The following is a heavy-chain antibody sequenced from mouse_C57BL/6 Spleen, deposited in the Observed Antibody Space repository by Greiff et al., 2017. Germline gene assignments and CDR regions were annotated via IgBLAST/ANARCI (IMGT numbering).Heavy chain of an antibody. CDR1: GYAFSSYW. CDR2: IYPGDGDT. Sequence: QVQLQQSGAELVKPGASVKISCKASGYAFSSYWMNWVKQRPGKGLEWIGQIYPGDGDTNYNGKFKGKATLTADKSSSTAYMQLSSLTSEDSAVYFCARGLSQGAMDYWGQGTSVTVSS. J-gene: IGHJ4*01. V-gene: IGHV1-80*01. D-gene: IGHD1-1*02. CDR3: ARGLSQGAMDY.